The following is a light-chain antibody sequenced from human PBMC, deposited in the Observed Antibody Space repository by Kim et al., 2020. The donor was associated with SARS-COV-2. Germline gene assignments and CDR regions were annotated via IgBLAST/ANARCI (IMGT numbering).Light chain of an antibody. J-gene: IGKJ1*01. CDR1: QSVRSK. Sequence: VAPGERATHACRASQSVRSKLAWYKQKPGQAPRLLIYGPSTRATGIPARFSGSGSGTEFTLTISSLQSEDFAVYYCQQYNNWPWTFGQGTKVDIK. V-gene: IGKV3-15*01. CDR3: QQYNNWPWT. CDR2: GPS.